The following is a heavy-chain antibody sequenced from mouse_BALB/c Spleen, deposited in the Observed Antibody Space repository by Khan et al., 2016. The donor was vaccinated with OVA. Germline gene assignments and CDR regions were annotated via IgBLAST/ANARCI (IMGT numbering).Heavy chain of an antibody. D-gene: IGHD6-1*01. Sequence: QVRLQQSGAELVRPGSSVKISCKASGYSFSRSWMNWVKQRPGQGLEWIGQSYPGNGDANYNEKFNGKVTLTADKSSNTAYLQLNSLTSVDSAVYFCARWGGAGFTYWGHGTLVTVSA. V-gene: IGHV1-82*01. CDR2: SYPGNGDA. J-gene: IGHJ3*01. CDR3: ARWGGAGFTY. CDR1: GYSFSRSW.